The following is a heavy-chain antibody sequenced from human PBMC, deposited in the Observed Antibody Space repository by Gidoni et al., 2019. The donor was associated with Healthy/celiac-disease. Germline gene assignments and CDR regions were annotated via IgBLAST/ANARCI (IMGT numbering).Heavy chain of an antibody. J-gene: IGHJ4*02. V-gene: IGHV3-66*02. CDR2: IYSGGST. Sequence: EVQLVESGGGLVQPGGSLRLSCAASGFTVSSNYMSWVRQAPGKGLEWVSVIYSGGSTYYADSVKGRFTISRDNSKNTLYLQMNSLRAEDTAVYYCARDAILGYCSSTSCYNDYWGQGTLVTVSS. CDR3: ARDAILGYCSSTSCYNDY. CDR1: GFTVSSNY. D-gene: IGHD2-2*01.